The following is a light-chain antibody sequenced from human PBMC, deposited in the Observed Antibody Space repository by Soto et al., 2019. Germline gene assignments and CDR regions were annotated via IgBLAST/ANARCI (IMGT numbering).Light chain of an antibody. CDR2: DTS. CDR1: QGIGDT. CDR3: LQHNSYPLT. V-gene: IGKV3-15*01. J-gene: IGKJ4*01. Sequence: IVMTQSPATLSVSPWEGATLSCRASQGIGDTLAWYQQKPGQTPRLLIYDTSIRAAGVPARFSGSRSGAEFTLTISSLQPEDFATYYCLQHNSYPLTFGGGTKVDIK.